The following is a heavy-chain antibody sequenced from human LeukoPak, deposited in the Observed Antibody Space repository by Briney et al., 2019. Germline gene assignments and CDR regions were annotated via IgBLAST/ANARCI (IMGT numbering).Heavy chain of an antibody. CDR2: IFSDDEK. Sequence: SGPVLVKPTETLTLTCTVSWFPLSNASRGVSWIRQPQLKPLEWLAHIFSDDEKSYSTSLRYKLTISKDTSKSQVVLTMTNMDPVDTGTYYCARTLWYYGSGSWNHFDYWGQGTLVTVSS. CDR3: ARTLWYYGSGSWNHFDY. V-gene: IGHV2-26*01. D-gene: IGHD3-10*01. CDR1: WFPLSNASRG. J-gene: IGHJ4*02.